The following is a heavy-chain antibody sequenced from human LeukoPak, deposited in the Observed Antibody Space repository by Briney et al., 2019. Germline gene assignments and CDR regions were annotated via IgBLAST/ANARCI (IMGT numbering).Heavy chain of an antibody. D-gene: IGHD3-10*01. CDR3: AKDAGEPYYYGSGRPYYYYYYMDV. J-gene: IGHJ6*03. CDR2: IYSGGTT. CDR1: GFTFSSYA. Sequence: GGSLRLSCAASGFTFSSYAMSWVRQAPGKGLEWVSVIYSGGTTYYADSVKGRFTISRDNSKNTLYLQMNSLRAEDTAVYYCAKDAGEPYYYGSGRPYYYYYYMDVWGKGTTVTISS. V-gene: IGHV3-23*03.